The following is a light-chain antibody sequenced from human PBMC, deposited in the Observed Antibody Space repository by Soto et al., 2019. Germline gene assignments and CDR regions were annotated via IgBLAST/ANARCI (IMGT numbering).Light chain of an antibody. Sequence: QAASVSGSPGQSITISCTGSSSDVGGYNYVSWFQQHPGKAPELMIYDVSNRPSGVSNRFSGSKSGNTASLTISGLQAEDEADYYCSSYTTSGTGVFGGGTKLTVL. CDR2: DVS. V-gene: IGLV2-14*01. CDR1: SSDVGGYNY. J-gene: IGLJ3*02. CDR3: SSYTTSGTGV.